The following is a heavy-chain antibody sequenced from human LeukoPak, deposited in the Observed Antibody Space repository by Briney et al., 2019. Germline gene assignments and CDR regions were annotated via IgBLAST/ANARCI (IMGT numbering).Heavy chain of an antibody. CDR3: ATDPRDAMVRGVTGFDY. CDR1: GYTLTELS. V-gene: IGHV1-24*01. D-gene: IGHD3-10*01. J-gene: IGHJ4*02. CDR2: FDLKDGET. Sequence: ASVKVSCKVSGYTLTELSMPRVRQAPGTGLEWKGGFDLKDGETIYAQKFQGRVTMTEDTLTDTAYMELSSLRSEDTAVYYCATDPRDAMVRGVTGFDYWGQGTLVTVSS.